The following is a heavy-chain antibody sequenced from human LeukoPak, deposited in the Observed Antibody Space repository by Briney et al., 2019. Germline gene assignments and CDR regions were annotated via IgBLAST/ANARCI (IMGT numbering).Heavy chain of an antibody. CDR1: GFTFSSYS. Sequence: GGSLRLSCAASGFTFSSYSMNWVRQAPGKGLEWVSSISSSSSYIYYADSVKGRFTISRDNAKNSLFLQMNSLRAEDTAVYYCARVKDTAMGEIDYWGQGTLVTVSS. D-gene: IGHD5-18*01. J-gene: IGHJ4*02. CDR3: ARVKDTAMGEIDY. V-gene: IGHV3-21*01. CDR2: ISSSSSYI.